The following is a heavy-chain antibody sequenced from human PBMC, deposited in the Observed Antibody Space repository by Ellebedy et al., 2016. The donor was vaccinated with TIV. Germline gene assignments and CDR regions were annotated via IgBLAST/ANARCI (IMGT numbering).Heavy chain of an antibody. Sequence: PGGSLRLSCAASGLTVSSNYMTWVRHAPGKGLEWVSVIYRSGTTYYADSVKGRFTISRDNSKNTLYLQMNSLRAEDTAIYYCARAYDYGDPYYFDYWGQGTLVTVSS. CDR2: IYRSGTT. J-gene: IGHJ4*02. V-gene: IGHV3-53*01. CDR1: GLTVSSNY. CDR3: ARAYDYGDPYYFDY. D-gene: IGHD4-17*01.